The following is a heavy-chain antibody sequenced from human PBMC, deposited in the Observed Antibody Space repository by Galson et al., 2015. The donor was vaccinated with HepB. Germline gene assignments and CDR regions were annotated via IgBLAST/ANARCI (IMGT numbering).Heavy chain of an antibody. CDR3: ARGIAVAGTSPFDY. D-gene: IGHD6-19*01. CDR1: GFTFSSYA. V-gene: IGHV3-64*01. Sequence: SLRLCCAASGFTFSSYAMHWVRQAPGKGLEYVSAISSNGGSTYYANSVTGRFTISRDNSKNTLYLQMGSLRAEDMAVYYCARGIAVAGTSPFDYWGQGTLVTVSS. CDR2: ISSNGGST. J-gene: IGHJ4*02.